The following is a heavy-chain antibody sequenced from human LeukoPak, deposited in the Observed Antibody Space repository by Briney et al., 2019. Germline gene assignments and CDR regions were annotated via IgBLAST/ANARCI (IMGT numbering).Heavy chain of an antibody. CDR1: GYTFTGYY. CDR2: INPNSGGT. Sequence: GASVKVSCKASGYTFTGYYMHWVRQAPGQGLEWMGWINPNSGGTNYAQKFQGRVTMTRDTSISTAYMELSRLRSDDTAVYYCARSGDTAMVKEVYGDLFSSAFDIWGQGTMVTVSS. D-gene: IGHD5-18*01. CDR3: ARSGDTAMVKEVYGDLFSSAFDI. V-gene: IGHV1-2*02. J-gene: IGHJ3*02.